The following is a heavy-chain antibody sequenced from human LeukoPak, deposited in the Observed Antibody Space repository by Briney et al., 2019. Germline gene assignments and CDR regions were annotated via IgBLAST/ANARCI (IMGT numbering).Heavy chain of an antibody. V-gene: IGHV1-2*02. CDR2: INPNSGGT. Sequence: ASVKVSCKASGYTFTGYYMHWVRQAPGQRLEWMGWINPNSGGTNYAQKFQGRVTMTRDTSISTAYMELSRLRSDDTAVYYCARVRAYYDILTGYPMDVWGKGTTVTVSS. J-gene: IGHJ6*03. CDR1: GYTFTGYY. CDR3: ARVRAYYDILTGYPMDV. D-gene: IGHD3-9*01.